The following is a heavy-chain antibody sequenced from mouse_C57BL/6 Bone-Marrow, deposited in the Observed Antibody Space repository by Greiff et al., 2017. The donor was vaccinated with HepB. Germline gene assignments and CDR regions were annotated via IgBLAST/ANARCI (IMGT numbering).Heavy chain of an antibody. Sequence: VQRVESGAELVRPGTSVKMSCKASGYTFTNYWIGWAKQRPGHGLEWIGDIYPGGGYTNYNEKFKGKATLTADKSSSTAYMQFSSLTSEDSAIYYCARDGSYAMDYWGQGTSVTVSS. CDR1: GYTFTNYW. V-gene: IGHV1-63*01. D-gene: IGHD2-3*01. CDR3: ARDGSYAMDY. CDR2: IYPGGGYT. J-gene: IGHJ4*01.